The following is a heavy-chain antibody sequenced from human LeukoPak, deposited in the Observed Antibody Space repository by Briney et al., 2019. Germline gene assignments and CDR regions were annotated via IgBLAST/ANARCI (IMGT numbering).Heavy chain of an antibody. CDR2: INSDGSST. V-gene: IGHV3-74*01. J-gene: IGHJ4*02. CDR1: GFTFSSYW. CDR3: ARNPTGDYDY. Sequence: PGGSLRLSCAASGFTFSSYWMHWVRQAPGKGLVWVSRINSDGSSTSYADSVKGRFTISRDNARNTLSLQMDSLRVEDTAVYYCARNPTGDYDYWGQGALVTVSS. D-gene: IGHD2-8*02.